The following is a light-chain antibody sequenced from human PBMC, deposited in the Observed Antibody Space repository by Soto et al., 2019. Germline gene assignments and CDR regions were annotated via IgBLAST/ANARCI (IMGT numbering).Light chain of an antibody. J-gene: IGKJ3*01. CDR2: GAS. CDR3: QQYGSSYT. Sequence: EIVLTQSPGTLSLSPGERATLSCRASQSVNNNYLAWYQQKPGQPPRLLIYGASSRAIGIPDRFSGGGSGTDFDLSISRLEPEDFAVYYWQQYGSSYTFGPGTKVDIK. V-gene: IGKV3-20*01. CDR1: QSVNNNY.